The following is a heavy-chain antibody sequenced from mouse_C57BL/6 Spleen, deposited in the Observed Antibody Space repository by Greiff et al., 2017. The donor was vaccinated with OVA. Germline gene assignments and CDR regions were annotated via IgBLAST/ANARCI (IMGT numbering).Heavy chain of an antibody. D-gene: IGHD2-2*01. CDR1: GYTFTSYC. J-gene: IGHJ3*01. CDR3: ARSGGYGWFAY. Sequence: QVQLQQPGAELVKPGASVKMSCKASGYTFTSYCITWVKQRPGQGLEWIGDLYPGSGSTNYNEKFKSKATLTVDTSSSTVYMQLSRLTSEDSAVYYCARSGGYGWFAYWGQGTLVTVSA. V-gene: IGHV1-55*01. CDR2: LYPGSGST.